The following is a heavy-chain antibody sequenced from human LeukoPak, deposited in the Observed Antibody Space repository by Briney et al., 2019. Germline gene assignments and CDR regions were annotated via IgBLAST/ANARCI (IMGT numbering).Heavy chain of an antibody. Sequence: GGSLRLSCAASGFTFSSYGMHWVRRAPGKGLEWVSYISSSGSTIYYADSVKGRFTISRDNAKNSLYLQMNSLRAEDTAVYYCARDIGLRCYGSGLDYWGQGTLVTVSS. CDR1: GFTFSSYG. D-gene: IGHD3-10*01. CDR3: ARDIGLRCYGSGLDY. CDR2: ISSSGSTI. J-gene: IGHJ4*02. V-gene: IGHV3-48*04.